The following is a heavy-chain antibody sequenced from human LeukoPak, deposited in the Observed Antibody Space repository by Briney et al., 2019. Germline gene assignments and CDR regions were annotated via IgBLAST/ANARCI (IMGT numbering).Heavy chain of an antibody. CDR2: IYYSGST. D-gene: IGHD4-11*01. CDR3: ARRYRAVTPFDY. J-gene: IGHJ4*02. Sequence: ESSETLSLTCTVSGGSISSSSYYWGWIRQPPGKGLEWIGSIYYSGSTYYNPSLKSRVTISVDTSKNQFSLKLSSVTAADTAVYYCARRYRAVTPFDYWGQGTLVTVSS. CDR1: GGSISSSSYY. V-gene: IGHV4-39*01.